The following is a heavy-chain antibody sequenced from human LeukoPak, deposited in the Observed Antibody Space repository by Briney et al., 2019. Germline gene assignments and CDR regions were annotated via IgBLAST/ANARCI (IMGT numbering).Heavy chain of an antibody. CDR2: MNPNSGNT. D-gene: IGHD3-3*01. Sequence: VASVKVSSTASGYTFTSYDINWVRQAPGQGLEWMGWMNPNSGNTGYAQKFQGRVTMTRNTSISTAYMELSSLRSEDTAVYYCARQPISGYYYGMDVWGQGTTVTVSS. CDR3: ARQPISGYYYGMDV. V-gene: IGHV1-8*01. CDR1: GYTFTSYD. J-gene: IGHJ6*02.